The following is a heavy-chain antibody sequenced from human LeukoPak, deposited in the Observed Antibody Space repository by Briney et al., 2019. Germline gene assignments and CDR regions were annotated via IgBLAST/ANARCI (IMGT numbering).Heavy chain of an antibody. V-gene: IGHV3-30*18. D-gene: IGHD3-10*01. Sequence: GGSLRLSCAASGFTFSSYGMHWVRQAPGNGLEWVAVISYDGSNKYYADSVKGRFTISRDNSKNTLYLQMNSLRAEDTAVYYCAKDLHGSGSYYVDYWGQGTLVTVSS. CDR1: GFTFSSYG. J-gene: IGHJ4*02. CDR3: AKDLHGSGSYYVDY. CDR2: ISYDGSNK.